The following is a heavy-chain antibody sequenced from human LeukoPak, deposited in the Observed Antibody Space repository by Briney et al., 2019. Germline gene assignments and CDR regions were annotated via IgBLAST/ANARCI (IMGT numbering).Heavy chain of an antibody. V-gene: IGHV3-30-3*01. Sequence: PGGSLRLSCAASGFTFSSYAMHWVRQAPGKGLEWVAVISYDGSNKYYAGSVKGRFTISRDNSKNTLYLQMNSLRAEDTAVYYCAREGDYVWGSYRPFDYWGQGTLVTVSS. CDR2: ISYDGSNK. CDR3: AREGDYVWGSYRPFDY. D-gene: IGHD3-16*02. CDR1: GFTFSSYA. J-gene: IGHJ4*02.